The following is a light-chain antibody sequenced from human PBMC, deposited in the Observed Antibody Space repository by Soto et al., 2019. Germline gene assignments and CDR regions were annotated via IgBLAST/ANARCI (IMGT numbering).Light chain of an antibody. J-gene: IGLJ2*01. CDR1: SSNIGAGYD. CDR2: YNT. Sequence: QSVLTQPPSVSGAPGQRVTISCTGSSSNIGAGYDVHWYQQLPGTAPKLLIYYNTNHPSGVPDRFSGSKSGTSASLAIAGLQGADEADYYCQSYDSSLSGVVFGGGTKLTVL. V-gene: IGLV1-40*01. CDR3: QSYDSSLSGVV.